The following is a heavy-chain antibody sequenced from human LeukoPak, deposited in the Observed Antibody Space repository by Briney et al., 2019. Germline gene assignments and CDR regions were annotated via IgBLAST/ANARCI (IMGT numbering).Heavy chain of an antibody. CDR3: ARVAAGYSVNYFDY. V-gene: IGHV3-48*02. J-gene: IGHJ4*02. CDR1: GFTFSSYA. CDR2: INSGSSTI. D-gene: IGHD4-23*01. Sequence: SGGSLRLSCAASGFTFSSYAMIWVRQPPGKGLEWISYINSGSSTIYYADSVEGRFTISRDSAKNSLYLQMNSLRDEDTAVYYCARVAAGYSVNYFDYWGQGTLVTVSS.